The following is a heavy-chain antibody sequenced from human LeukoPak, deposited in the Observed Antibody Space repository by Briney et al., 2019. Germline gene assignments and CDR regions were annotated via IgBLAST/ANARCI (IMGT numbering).Heavy chain of an antibody. D-gene: IGHD3-10*02. CDR2: IYYSRST. CDR3: ASHSSYVSPFRS. V-gene: IGHV4-39*01. J-gene: IGHJ5*02. CDR1: SGSISNSSYY. Sequence: PSETLSLTCTVSSGSISNSSYYWGWIRQPPGKGLEWIGSIYYSRSTYYNPYLNSRVTISVDTSKNQFSLKLSSVTAADTAVYYCASHSSYVSPFRSWGRGPLVTVSP.